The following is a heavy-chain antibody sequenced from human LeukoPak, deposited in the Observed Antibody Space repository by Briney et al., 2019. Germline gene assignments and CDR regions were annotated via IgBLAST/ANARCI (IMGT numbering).Heavy chain of an antibody. Sequence: SETLALTCTVSGGSISSYYWSWLRQPAGKGLELIGRIYPSGSTNYNPSLKSRVTMSVDTSKNHFSLKLSSVTTADTAAYYCARAPTGTGGWNWFDPWGQGTLVTVSS. CDR1: GGSISSYY. D-gene: IGHD1-1*01. J-gene: IGHJ5*02. CDR2: IYPSGST. V-gene: IGHV4-4*07. CDR3: ARAPTGTGGWNWFDP.